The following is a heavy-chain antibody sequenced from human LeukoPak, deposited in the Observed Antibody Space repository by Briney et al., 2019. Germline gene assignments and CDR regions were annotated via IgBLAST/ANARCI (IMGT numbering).Heavy chain of an antibody. CDR1: GGSFSGYY. Sequence: PSETLSLTCAVYGGSFSGYYWSWIRQAPGKGLEWIGEINHSGSTNYNPSLKSRVTISVDTSKNQFSLKLSSVTAADTAVYYCASFKLDYWGQGTLVTVSS. CDR3: ASFKLDY. J-gene: IGHJ4*02. V-gene: IGHV4-34*01. CDR2: INHSGST.